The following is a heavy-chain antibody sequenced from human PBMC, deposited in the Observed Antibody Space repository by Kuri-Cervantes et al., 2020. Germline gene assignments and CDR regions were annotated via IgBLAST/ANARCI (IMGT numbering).Heavy chain of an antibody. CDR3: ARAIVATITVGYFDY. Sequence: SETLSLTCTVSGGSISPYYWSWIRQPPGKGLEWIGSIYYSGSTYYNPSLKSRVTISVDTSKNQFSLKLSSVTAADTAVYYCARAIVATITVGYFDYWGQGTLVTVSS. J-gene: IGHJ4*02. CDR1: GGSISPYY. D-gene: IGHD5-12*01. V-gene: IGHV4-39*07. CDR2: IYYSGST.